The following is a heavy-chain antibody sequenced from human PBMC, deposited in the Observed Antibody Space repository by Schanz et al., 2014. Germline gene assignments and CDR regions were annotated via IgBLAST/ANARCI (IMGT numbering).Heavy chain of an antibody. CDR3: ARDQSPYTSSSDVRYFDY. V-gene: IGHV1-18*01. CDR1: GYTFTSYG. J-gene: IGHJ4*02. D-gene: IGHD6-6*01. CDR2: ISPYNGNT. Sequence: QVQLVQSGAEAKKPGASVKVSCKASGYTFTSYGISWVRQAPGQGLEWMGWISPYNGNTNYAQKLQGSVTMTRDTSRDTVYMELSSLRSGDTAVYYGARDQSPYTSSSDVRYFDYWGQGSLVTVSS.